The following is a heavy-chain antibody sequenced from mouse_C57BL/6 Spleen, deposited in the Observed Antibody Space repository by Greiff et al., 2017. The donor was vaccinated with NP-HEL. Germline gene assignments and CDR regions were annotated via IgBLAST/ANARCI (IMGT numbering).Heavy chain of an antibody. D-gene: IGHD2-1*01. V-gene: IGHV5-12*01. Sequence: EVKLVESGGGLVQPGGSLKLSCAASGFTFSDYYMYWVRQTPEKRLEWVAYISNGGGSTYYPDTVKGRFTISRDNAKNTLYLQMSRLKSEDTAMYYCARRYYGNSYAMDYWGQGTSVTVSS. CDR2: ISNGGGST. CDR1: GFTFSDYY. J-gene: IGHJ4*01. CDR3: ARRYYGNSYAMDY.